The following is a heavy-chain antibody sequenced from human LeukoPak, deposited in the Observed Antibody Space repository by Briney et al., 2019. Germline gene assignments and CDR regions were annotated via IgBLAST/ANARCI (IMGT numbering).Heavy chain of an antibody. CDR1: GYTFTSYD. Sequence: ASVKVSCKASGYTFTSYDINWVRQATGQGLEWMGWMNPNSGNTNYAQKFQGRVTMTRDTSISTAYMELSSLRSDDTAVYYCATPGIAAADFDYWGQGTLVTVSS. CDR2: MNPNSGNT. CDR3: ATPGIAAADFDY. D-gene: IGHD6-13*01. V-gene: IGHV1-8*01. J-gene: IGHJ4*02.